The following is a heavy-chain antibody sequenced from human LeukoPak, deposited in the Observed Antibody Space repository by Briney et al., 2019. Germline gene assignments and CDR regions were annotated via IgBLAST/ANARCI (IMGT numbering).Heavy chain of an antibody. CDR1: GFTFDDYG. V-gene: IGHV3-20*04. CDR3: ARVMVQYYYYYYMDV. D-gene: IGHD1-1*01. CDR2: LNWNGGST. Sequence: PGGSLRLSCAASGFTFDDYGMSWVRQAPGKGLEWVSGLNWNGGSTGYADSVRGRFTISRDNAKNSLYLQMNSLRAEDTALYYCARVMVQYYYYYYMDVWGKGTTVTVSS. J-gene: IGHJ6*03.